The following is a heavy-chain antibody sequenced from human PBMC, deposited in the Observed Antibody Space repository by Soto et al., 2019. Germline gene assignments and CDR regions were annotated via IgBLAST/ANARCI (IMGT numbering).Heavy chain of an antibody. CDR1: GYTFTNYD. J-gene: IGHJ5*02. V-gene: IGHV1-8*01. CDR3: ARGRFRRTWFDP. D-gene: IGHD3-16*01. CDR2: MNPDSGNT. Sequence: QVQLVQSGAEVKKPGASVKVSCKASGYTFTNYDIHWVRQATGQGLEWMGWMNPDSGNTGQSKQFQGRVTMTRDPAISTAYMEMSSLRSEATAVYYCARGRFRRTWFDPWGQGTLITVSS.